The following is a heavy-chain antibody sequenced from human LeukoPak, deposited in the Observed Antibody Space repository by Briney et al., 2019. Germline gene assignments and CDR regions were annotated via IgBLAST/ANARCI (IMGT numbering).Heavy chain of an antibody. CDR2: IYYSGSP. CDR1: GGSIRNFY. J-gene: IGHJ3*01. CDR3: AGDVMSTALDAFDV. Sequence: SETLSLICTVSGGSIRNFYWSWIRQPPGKGLEWIGYIYYSGSPTYNPSLESRVTISVDTSKNQFSLQLSSVTAADTAVYYCAGDVMSTALDAFDVWGQGTVVTVSS. V-gene: IGHV4-59*01. D-gene: IGHD1-1*01.